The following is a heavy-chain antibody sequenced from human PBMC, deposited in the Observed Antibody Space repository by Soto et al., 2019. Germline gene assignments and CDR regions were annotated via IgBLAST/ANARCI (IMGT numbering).Heavy chain of an antibody. Sequence: PGGSLRLSCEASGFTFTNYWMHWVRQAPGKGLMWVSRINPDGRTTSYADSVKGRFIISRDNAKNTVYLQMNSLRAEDTDVYYWARVELSTWGNFASGGQETLVTVSS. CDR2: INPDGRTT. D-gene: IGHD3-16*01. CDR3: ARVELSTWGNFAS. J-gene: IGHJ4*02. V-gene: IGHV3-74*01. CDR1: GFTFTNYW.